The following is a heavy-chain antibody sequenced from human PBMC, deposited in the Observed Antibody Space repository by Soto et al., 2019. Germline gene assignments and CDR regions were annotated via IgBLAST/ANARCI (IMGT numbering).Heavy chain of an antibody. Sequence: EVQLLQSGGALLQPGGSLRLSCGASGFTFINYAMNWVRQAPGKGLEWVSAISTTGADTYYADSVKGRFTISRNNSKNTLYLQMNSLRVEDTAVYYCAKGGDVVRPGNYLDSWGQGTLVTVSS. CDR1: GFTFINYA. D-gene: IGHD2-2*01. CDR2: ISTTGADT. V-gene: IGHV3-23*01. CDR3: AKGGDVVRPGNYLDS. J-gene: IGHJ4*02.